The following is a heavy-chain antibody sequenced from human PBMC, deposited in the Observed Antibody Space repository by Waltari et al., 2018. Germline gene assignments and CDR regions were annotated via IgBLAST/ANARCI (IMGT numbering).Heavy chain of an antibody. CDR3: ARRSGYYDL. Sequence: YYNPSLKSRVTISVDTSRNQFSLKLSSVTAADTAVYFCARRSGYYDLWGQGTMVTVSS. V-gene: IGHV4-39*07. D-gene: IGHD3-3*01. J-gene: IGHJ3*01.